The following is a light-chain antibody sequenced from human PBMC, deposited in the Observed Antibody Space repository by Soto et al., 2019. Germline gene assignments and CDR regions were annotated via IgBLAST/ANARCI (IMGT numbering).Light chain of an antibody. V-gene: IGKV1-39*01. CDR1: RSISNY. Sequence: DIQMTQSPSSLSASVGDRVTITCRARRSISNYLNWYQQKSGKAPRLLIYAASSLQPGVPSRFSGTGTGREFTLTITSLQPEDSATYYCQQSYSVPRFGHGTRVDLK. J-gene: IGKJ1*01. CDR2: AAS. CDR3: QQSYSVPR.